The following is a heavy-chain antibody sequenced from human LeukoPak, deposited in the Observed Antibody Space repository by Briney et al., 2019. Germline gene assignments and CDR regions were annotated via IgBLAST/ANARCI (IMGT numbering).Heavy chain of an antibody. D-gene: IGHD1-26*01. V-gene: IGHV4-38-2*02. J-gene: IGHJ3*02. CDR2: IYHSGST. Sequence: TSETLSLTCAVSGYSISSGYYWGWIRQPPGKGLEWIGSIYHSGSTYYNPSLKSRVTISVDTSKNQFSLKLSSVTAADTAVYYCAREQSGSYSEAFDIWGQGTMVTVSS. CDR3: AREQSGSYSEAFDI. CDR1: GYSISSGYY.